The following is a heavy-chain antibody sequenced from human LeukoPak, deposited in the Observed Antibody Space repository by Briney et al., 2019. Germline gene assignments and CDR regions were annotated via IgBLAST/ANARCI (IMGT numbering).Heavy chain of an antibody. CDR2: INAGNGNT. V-gene: IGHV1-3*03. Sequence: GASVKVSCKASGYTFTSYAIHWVRQAPGQRLEWMGWINAGNGNTKYSQEFQGRVTITRDTSASTAYMELSSLRSEDMAVYYCARDQVGRLGNWYFDLWGRGTLVTVSS. CDR1: GYTFTSYA. D-gene: IGHD1-26*01. J-gene: IGHJ2*01. CDR3: ARDQVGRLGNWYFDL.